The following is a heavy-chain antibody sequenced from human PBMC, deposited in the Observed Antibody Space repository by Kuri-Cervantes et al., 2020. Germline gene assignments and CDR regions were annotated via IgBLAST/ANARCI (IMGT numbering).Heavy chain of an antibody. Sequence: GESQKLSCAVSGFTFSRHVRRWVRQAPGKGLEFVSSMSSNGGSTYDVDSVKGRFTISRDSFNKTLYLQMGSLRAEDMAVYYRAKDGRNYSPSYFDSWGQGTLVTVSS. CDR1: GFTFSRHV. D-gene: IGHD4-11*01. CDR2: MSSNGGST. V-gene: IGHV3-64*02. CDR3: AKDGRNYSPSYFDS. J-gene: IGHJ4*02.